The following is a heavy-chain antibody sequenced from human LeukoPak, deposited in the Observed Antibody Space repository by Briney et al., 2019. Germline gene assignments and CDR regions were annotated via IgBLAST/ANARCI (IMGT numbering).Heavy chain of an antibody. CDR3: ARFRRIAAAGGFDP. V-gene: IGHV1-2*06. CDR1: GYTFTGYY. J-gene: IGHJ5*02. Sequence: GASVKVSCKASGYTFTGYYMHWVRQAPGQGLEWMGQINPNSGGTNYAQKFQGRVTMTRDTSISTAYMELSRLRSDDTAVYYCARFRRIAAAGGFDPWGQGTLVTASS. CDR2: INPNSGGT. D-gene: IGHD6-13*01.